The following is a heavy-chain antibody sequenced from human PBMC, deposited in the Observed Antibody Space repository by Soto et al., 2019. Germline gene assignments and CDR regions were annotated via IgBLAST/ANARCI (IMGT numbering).Heavy chain of an antibody. CDR3: ARESEDLTSNFDY. CDR1: GFTFTRYS. V-gene: IGHV3-21*06. Sequence: EVQLVESGRGLVKPGGSLRLSCAASGFTFTRYSMNWVRQAPGKGLEWVSSISSTTNYIYYGNSMKGRFTISRDNAKNSLYLAMNSLRAEDTAVYYCARESEDLTSNFDYWGQGTLVTVSS. J-gene: IGHJ4*02. CDR2: ISSTTNYI.